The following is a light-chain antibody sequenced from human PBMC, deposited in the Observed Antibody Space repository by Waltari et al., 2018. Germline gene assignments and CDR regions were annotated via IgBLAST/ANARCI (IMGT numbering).Light chain of an antibody. CDR1: SSDIGSYNF. J-gene: IGLJ2*01. V-gene: IGLV2-8*01. CDR2: EVT. Sequence: QSALTQPPSASGSPGQSVTISCTGTSSDIGSYNFVPWSQHHPGKAPKLILYEVTHRPAGVPDRFSGSKSGNTASLTVAGLQAEDEADYYCASVVGTNNFRVFGGGTRVTVL. CDR3: ASVVGTNNFRV.